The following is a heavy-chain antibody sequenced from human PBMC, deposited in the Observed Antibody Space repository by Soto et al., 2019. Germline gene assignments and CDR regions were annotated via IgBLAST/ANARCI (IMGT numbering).Heavy chain of an antibody. CDR1: GGSFSGYY. V-gene: IGHV4-34*01. CDR3: ARTGDFWSGYHDDWFDP. J-gene: IGHJ5*02. Sequence: PSETLSLTCAVYGGSFSGYYWSWIRQPPGKGLEWIGEINHSGSTNYNPSLKSRVTISVDTSKNQFSLKLSSVTAADTAVYYCARTGDFWSGYHDDWFDPWGQGTLVTVSS. CDR2: INHSGST. D-gene: IGHD3-3*01.